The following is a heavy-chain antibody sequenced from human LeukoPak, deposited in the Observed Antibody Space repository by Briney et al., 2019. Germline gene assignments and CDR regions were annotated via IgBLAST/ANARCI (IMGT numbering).Heavy chain of an antibody. CDR2: ISGDGGST. V-gene: IGHV3-43*02. D-gene: IGHD1-26*01. J-gene: IGHJ3*02. Sequence: PGGSLRLSCAASGFTFDDYAMHWVRQAPGKGLEWVSLISGDGGSTYYADSVKGRFTISRDNSKNSLYLQMNSLRTEDTALYHCAKENWELGAFDIWGQGTMVTVSS. CDR3: AKENWELGAFDI. CDR1: GFTFDDYA.